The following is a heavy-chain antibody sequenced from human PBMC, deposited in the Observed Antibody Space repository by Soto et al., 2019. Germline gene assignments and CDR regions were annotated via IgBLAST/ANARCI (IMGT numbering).Heavy chain of an antibody. CDR1: GFTFSSYS. Sequence: PGGSLILSCGASGFTFSSYSMNWVRQAPGKGLEWVSSISSSSSYIYYADSVKGRFTISRDNAKNSLYLQMNSLRAEDTAVYYCARSPDRTYYDILTTSDYWGQGTLVTVSS. CDR2: ISSSSSYI. V-gene: IGHV3-21*01. CDR3: ARSPDRTYYDILTTSDY. J-gene: IGHJ4*02. D-gene: IGHD3-9*01.